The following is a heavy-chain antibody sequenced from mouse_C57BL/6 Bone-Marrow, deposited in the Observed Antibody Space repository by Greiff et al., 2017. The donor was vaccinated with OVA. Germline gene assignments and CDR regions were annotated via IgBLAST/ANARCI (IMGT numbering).Heavy chain of an antibody. D-gene: IGHD1-1*01. CDR3: ARHEPYSYGLNY. CDR1: GYTFTEYT. J-gene: IGHJ2*01. Sequence: VQLQESGAELVKPGASVKLSCKASGYTFTEYTIHWVKQRSGQGLEWIGWFYPGSGSIKYNEKFKDKATLTADKSSSTVYMELIRWTSEDSTVYFCARHEPYSYGLNYWGPGTTLTVSS. CDR2: FYPGSGSI. V-gene: IGHV1-62-2*01.